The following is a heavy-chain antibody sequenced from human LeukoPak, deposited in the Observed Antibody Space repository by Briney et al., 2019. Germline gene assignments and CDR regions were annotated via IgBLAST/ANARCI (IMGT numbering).Heavy chain of an antibody. D-gene: IGHD3-3*01. CDR1: GYTFTSYD. J-gene: IGHJ6*03. CDR2: MNPNSGNT. Sequence: ASVKVSCKASGYTFTSYDINWVRQATGQGLEWMGWMNPNSGNTGYAQKFQGRVTMTRNTSISTAYMELSSLRPEDTAVYYCAIDFAPNDFWSGSSGMNVWGKGTTVTVSS. CDR3: AIDFAPNDFWSGSSGMNV. V-gene: IGHV1-8*01.